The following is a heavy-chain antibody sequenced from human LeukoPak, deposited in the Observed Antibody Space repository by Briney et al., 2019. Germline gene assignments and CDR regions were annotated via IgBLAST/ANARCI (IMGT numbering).Heavy chain of an antibody. V-gene: IGHV4-39*02. J-gene: IGHJ5*02. CDR2: IYYTGST. CDR3: AREFGVNWFDP. CDR1: GGSISSSSYY. Sequence: SETLSLTCTVSGGSISSSSYYWGWIRQPPGKGLEWIGNIYYTGSTYYNPSLKSRVTISVDTSKNQFSLKLSSVTAADTAVYYCAREFGVNWFDPWGQGTLVTVSS. D-gene: IGHD3-10*01.